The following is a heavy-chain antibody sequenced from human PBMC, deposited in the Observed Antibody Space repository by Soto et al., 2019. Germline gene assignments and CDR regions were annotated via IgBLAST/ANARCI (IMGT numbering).Heavy chain of an antibody. Sequence: QVQLVQSGAEVKKPGSSVKVSCKASGGTFSSYAISWVRQAPGQGLEWMGGIIPIFGTANYAQKFQGRVTITADKSTSTAYMELSSLRSEDTAVYYCAGVSCGGDCFGGHLDYWGQGTLVTVSS. CDR1: GGTFSSYA. CDR2: IIPIFGTA. D-gene: IGHD2-21*02. V-gene: IGHV1-69*06. J-gene: IGHJ4*02. CDR3: AGVSCGGDCFGGHLDY.